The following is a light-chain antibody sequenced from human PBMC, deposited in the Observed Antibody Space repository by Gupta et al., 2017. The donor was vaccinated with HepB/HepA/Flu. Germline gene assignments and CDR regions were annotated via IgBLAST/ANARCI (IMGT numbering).Light chain of an antibody. V-gene: IGLV2-8*01. CDR3: GAYADTTNFVYV. J-gene: IGLJ1*01. CDR1: SSDVGGYKS. CDR2: EVN. Sequence: QSALTQPPSASGSPGQSVTISCTGISSDVGGYKSVSWYQQHPGKVPKLIISEVNKRPSGVPDRFSGSTSGNTASLTVSGLQAEEEADYYCGAYADTTNFVYVFGTGTKVTFL.